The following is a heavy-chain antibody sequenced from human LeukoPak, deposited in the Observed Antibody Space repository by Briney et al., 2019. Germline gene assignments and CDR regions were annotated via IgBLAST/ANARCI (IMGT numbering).Heavy chain of an antibody. Sequence: SETLSLTCNVSGDSISSTSYYWGWIRQPPGKGLEWIGSMYYSGSTYCNPSLKSRVTISVDTSKNQFSLKLSSVTAADTAVYYCARRVLLWFGELQEIWGQGTLVTVSS. D-gene: IGHD3-10*01. J-gene: IGHJ4*02. V-gene: IGHV4-39*01. CDR1: GDSISSTSYY. CDR3: ARRVLLWFGELQEI. CDR2: MYYSGST.